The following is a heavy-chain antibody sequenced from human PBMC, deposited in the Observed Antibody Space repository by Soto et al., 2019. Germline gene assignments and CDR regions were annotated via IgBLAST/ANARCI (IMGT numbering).Heavy chain of an antibody. V-gene: IGHV3-30-3*01. D-gene: IGHD3-10*01. J-gene: IGHJ4*02. CDR2: ISYDGSNK. Sequence: QVQLVESGGGVVQPGRSLRLSCAASGFTFSSYAMHWVRQAPGKGLEWVAVISYDGSNKYYADSVKGRFTISRDNSKNALYLQMNSLRAEDTAVYYCASNTPEAMVRGALDYWGQGNLVTVSS. CDR1: GFTFSSYA. CDR3: ASNTPEAMVRGALDY.